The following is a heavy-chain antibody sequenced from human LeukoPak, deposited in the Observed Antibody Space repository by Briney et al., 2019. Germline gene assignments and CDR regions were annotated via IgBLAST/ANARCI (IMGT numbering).Heavy chain of an antibody. D-gene: IGHD4-17*01. J-gene: IGHJ5*02. V-gene: IGHV3-23*01. CDR2: IRGSGGST. CDR3: AKNYGDYAGRPRWFDP. Sequence: GGSLRLSCAASGFTFSSYAMSWVRQAPGKGLEWVSTIRGSGGSTYYADSVKGRFTISRDDSKNTLYLQMDSLRAEDTAVYYCAKNYGDYAGRPRWFDPWGQGTLVTVSS. CDR1: GFTFSSYA.